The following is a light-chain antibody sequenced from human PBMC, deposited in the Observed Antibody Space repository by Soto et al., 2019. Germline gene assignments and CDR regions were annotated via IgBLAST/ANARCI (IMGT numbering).Light chain of an antibody. V-gene: IGLV1-44*01. J-gene: IGLJ2*01. CDR2: SNS. CDR1: SSNIGSNT. CDR3: AAWDDRLNGPV. Sequence: QSVLTQPPSASGTPGQRVTMSCSGSSSNIGSNTVNWYQQLPGTAPKLLIYSNSQRPSGVPDRFSGSKSGTSASLAISGLQSEDETDYYCAAWDDRLNGPVFGGGTKLTVL.